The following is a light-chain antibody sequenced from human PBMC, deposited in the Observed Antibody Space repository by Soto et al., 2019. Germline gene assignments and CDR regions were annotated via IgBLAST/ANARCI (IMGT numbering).Light chain of an antibody. CDR1: SSDIGGYKY. CDR2: EVS. CDR3: SSYAGRNNFV. V-gene: IGLV2-8*01. Sequence: QSVLTQPPSASGSPGQSVTISCTGTSSDIGGYKYVSWYQQHPGKAPKVMIYEVSKRPSGVPDRFSGSKSGNTASLTVSGIQAEDEADYYCSSYAGRNNFVFGTGTKLTVL. J-gene: IGLJ1*01.